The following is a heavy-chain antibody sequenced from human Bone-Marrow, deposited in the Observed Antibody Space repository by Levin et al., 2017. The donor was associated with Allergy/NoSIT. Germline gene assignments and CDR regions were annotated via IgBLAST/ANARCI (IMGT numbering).Heavy chain of an antibody. J-gene: IGHJ2*01. V-gene: IGHV4-59*01. CDR2: LYYSGST. CDR1: GDSINNDY. Sequence: SETLSLTCSVSGDSINNDYWSWIRQPPGKGPEWIRYLYYSGSTNYNPSLKSRVTMSIDKSKNQFSLRLTSVTAADTAVYYCARGRLYWYFDLWGRGTLVTVSS. CDR3: ARGRLYWYFDL.